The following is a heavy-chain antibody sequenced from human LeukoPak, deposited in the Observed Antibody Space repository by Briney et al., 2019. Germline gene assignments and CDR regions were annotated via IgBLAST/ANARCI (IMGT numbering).Heavy chain of an antibody. CDR1: GGSISSSSYY. CDR3: ARARYPAAAGTPFDY. D-gene: IGHD6-13*01. V-gene: IGHV4-39*07. J-gene: IGHJ4*02. CDR2: IYYSGST. Sequence: SETLSLTCAVSGGSISSSSYYWGWIRQPPGKGLEWIGNIYYSGSTYYNPSLKSRVTISVDTSKNQFSLKLSSVTAADTAVYYCARARYPAAAGTPFDYWGQGTLVTVSS.